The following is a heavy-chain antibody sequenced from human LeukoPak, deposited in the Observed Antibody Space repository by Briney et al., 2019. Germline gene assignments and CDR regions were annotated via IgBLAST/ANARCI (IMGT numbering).Heavy chain of an antibody. CDR1: GGTFSSYA. CDR2: IIPILGIA. V-gene: IGHV1-69*04. CDR3: ASPRNSGSYYTSSQYYYYGMEV. J-gene: IGHJ6*02. Sequence: SVKVSCKASGGTFSSYAISWVRQAPGQGLEWMGRIIPILGIANYAQKFQGRVTITADKSTSTAYMELSSLRSEDTAVYYCASPRNSGSYYTSSQYYYYGMEVWGQGTTVTVSS. D-gene: IGHD1-26*01.